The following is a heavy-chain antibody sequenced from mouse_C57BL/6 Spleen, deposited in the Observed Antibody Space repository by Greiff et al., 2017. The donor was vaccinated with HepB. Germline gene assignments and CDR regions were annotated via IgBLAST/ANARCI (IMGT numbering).Heavy chain of an antibody. V-gene: IGHV1-5*01. Sequence: VQLQQSGTELVKPGASVKLSCKTSGYTFTSYWMHWVKQRPGQGLEWIGAIYPGNSDTSYNQKFKGKAKLTAVTSASTAYMELSSLTNEDSAVYYCTRLGYYYGSSYWGQGTTLTVSS. CDR1: GYTFTSYW. CDR3: TRLGYYYGSSY. D-gene: IGHD1-1*01. CDR2: IYPGNSDT. J-gene: IGHJ2*01.